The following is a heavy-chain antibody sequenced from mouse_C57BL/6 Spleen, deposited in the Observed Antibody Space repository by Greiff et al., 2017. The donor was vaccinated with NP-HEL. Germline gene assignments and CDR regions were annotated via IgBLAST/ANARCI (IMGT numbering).Heavy chain of an antibody. J-gene: IGHJ3*01. CDR1: GFTFSSYA. CDR3: AREGGYYSWFAY. V-gene: IGHV5-4*01. D-gene: IGHD2-3*01. Sequence: EVQLVESGGGLVKPGGSLKLSCAASGFTFSSYAMSWVRQTPEKRLEWVATISDGGSYTYYPDNVKGRFTISRDNAKNNLYLQMSHLKSEDTAMYYCAREGGYYSWFAYWGQGTLVTVSA. CDR2: ISDGGSYT.